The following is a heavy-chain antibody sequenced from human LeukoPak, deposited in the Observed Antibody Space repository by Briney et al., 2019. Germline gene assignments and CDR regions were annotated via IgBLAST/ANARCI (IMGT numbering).Heavy chain of an antibody. V-gene: IGHV1-69*05. Sequence: ASVKVSCKASGGTFSSYAISWVRQAPGQGLEWMGRIIPIFGTANYAQKFQGRVTITTDESTSTAYMELRSLRSEDTAVYYCARTYYYDSSGYYPWGQGTLVTVSS. CDR3: ARTYYYDSSGYYP. CDR2: IIPIFGTA. CDR1: GGTFSSYA. D-gene: IGHD3-22*01. J-gene: IGHJ5*02.